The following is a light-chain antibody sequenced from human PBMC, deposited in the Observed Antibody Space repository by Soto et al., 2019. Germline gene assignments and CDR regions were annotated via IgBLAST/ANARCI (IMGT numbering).Light chain of an antibody. CDR3: QKYNRAPQWT. Sequence: DIQMTQSPSSLSASVGDRVTITCRASQGISNYLAWYQQKPGKVPKLLIYAASTLQSGVPSRFSGSGSGTDFTLTISSLQPEDVATYYCQKYNRAPQWTFGQGTKVEIK. J-gene: IGKJ1*01. CDR1: QGISNY. V-gene: IGKV1-27*01. CDR2: AAS.